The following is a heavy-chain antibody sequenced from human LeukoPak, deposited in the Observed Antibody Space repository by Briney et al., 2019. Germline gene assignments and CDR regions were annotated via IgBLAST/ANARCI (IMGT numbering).Heavy chain of an antibody. D-gene: IGHD5-24*01. J-gene: IGHJ4*02. CDR1: GYIFTPHH. CDR3: AMSVEMPPIPSFDY. V-gene: IGHV1-3*01. Sequence: ASVKVSCKTSGYIFTPHHIHWMRQAPGQGLELLGWVSAANNPEYSQKFQGRVAITRDASATTSYLELNSLRSEDTAVYYCAMSVEMPPIPSFDYWGQGTLVTVSS. CDR2: VSAANNP.